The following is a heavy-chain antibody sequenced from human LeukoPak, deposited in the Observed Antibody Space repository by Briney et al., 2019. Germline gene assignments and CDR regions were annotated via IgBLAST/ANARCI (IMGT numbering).Heavy chain of an antibody. CDR3: AKEELRPGYSGYGGFDY. CDR1: GFTFSSYG. Sequence: TGGSLRLSCAASGFTFSSYGMHWVRQAPGKGLEWVAVIWYDGSNKYYADSVKGRFTISRDNSKNTLYLQMNSLRAEDTAVYYCAKEELRPGYSGYGGFDYWGQGTLVTVSS. V-gene: IGHV3-33*06. CDR2: IWYDGSNK. D-gene: IGHD5-12*01. J-gene: IGHJ4*02.